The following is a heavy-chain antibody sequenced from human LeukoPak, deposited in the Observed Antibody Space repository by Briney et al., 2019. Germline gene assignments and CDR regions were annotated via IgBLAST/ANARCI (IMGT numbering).Heavy chain of an antibody. V-gene: IGHV3-48*04. CDR3: ERESGGGFDL. J-gene: IGHJ5*02. D-gene: IGHD3-10*01. CDR2: ISSSGSTM. Sequence: GGSLRLSCAASGFTFSSYSMNWVRQAPGKGLEWVSYISSSGSTMYYADSLRGRFTISRDNANNSLYLQMNSLRAEDTAVYYCERESGGGFDLWGQGTLVTVSS. CDR1: GFTFSSYS.